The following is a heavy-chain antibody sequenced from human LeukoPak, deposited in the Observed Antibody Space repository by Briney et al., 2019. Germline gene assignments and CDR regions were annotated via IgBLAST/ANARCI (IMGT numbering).Heavy chain of an antibody. CDR2: INPNSGGT. CDR1: GYTFTGYY. V-gene: IGHV1-2*06. CDR3: ARDSRLLGYCTNGVCYSGY. J-gene: IGHJ4*02. Sequence: ASVKVSCKASGYTFTGYYMHWVRQAPGQGLEWMGRINPNSGGTNYAQKFQGRVTMTRDTSISTAYMELSRLRSDDTAVYYCARDSRLLGYCTNGVCYSGYWGQGTLVAVSS. D-gene: IGHD2-8*01.